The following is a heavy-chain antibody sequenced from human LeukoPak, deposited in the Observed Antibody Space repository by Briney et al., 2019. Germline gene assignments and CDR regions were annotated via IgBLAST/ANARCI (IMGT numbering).Heavy chain of an antibody. D-gene: IGHD1-1*01. CDR1: GGSISSGGYY. V-gene: IGHV4-31*03. CDR3: ARTTGYYYYYMDV. CDR2: IYYSGST. J-gene: IGHJ6*03. Sequence: SETLSLTCTVSGGSISSGGYYWSWIRQHPGKGLEWIGYIYYSGSTYYNPSLKSRVTISVDTSKNQFSLKLSSVTAADTAVYYCARTTGYYYYYMDVWGEGTTVTVSS.